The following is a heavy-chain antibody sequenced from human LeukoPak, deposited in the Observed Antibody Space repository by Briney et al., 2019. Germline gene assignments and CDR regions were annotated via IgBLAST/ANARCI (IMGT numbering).Heavy chain of an antibody. CDR1: GFTFDDYG. Sequence: GGSLRLSCAASGFTFDDYGMSWVRQAPGKGLEWVSSISSSSGYIYYADSMKGRFTISRDNAKNPLYLQMNSLRAEDTAVYYCARERDYYDSGGPYMDVWGKGTTVTVSS. CDR3: ARERDYYDSGGPYMDV. CDR2: ISSSSGYI. V-gene: IGHV3-21*01. D-gene: IGHD3-22*01. J-gene: IGHJ6*03.